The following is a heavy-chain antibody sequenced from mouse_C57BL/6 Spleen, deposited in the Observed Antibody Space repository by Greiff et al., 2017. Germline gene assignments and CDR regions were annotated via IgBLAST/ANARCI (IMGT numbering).Heavy chain of an antibody. Sequence: EVQLQQSGPELVKPGASVKISCKASGYTFTDYYMNWVKQSHGKSLEWIGDINPNNGGTSYNQKFKGKATLTVDKSSSTAYMELRSLTSEDSAVYYCARDPPWRADYWGQGTTLTVSS. V-gene: IGHV1-26*01. CDR3: ARDPPWRADY. J-gene: IGHJ2*01. CDR2: INPNNGGT. CDR1: GYTFTDYY.